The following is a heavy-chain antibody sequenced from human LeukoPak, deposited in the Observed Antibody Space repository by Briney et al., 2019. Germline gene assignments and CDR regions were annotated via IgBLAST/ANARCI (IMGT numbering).Heavy chain of an antibody. Sequence: KTGGSLRLSCTASGFTFGGYAMSWFRQAPGKGLEWVGFIRSKAYGGTTEYAASVKVRFTISRDDSKSIAYLQMNSLKTEDTAVYYCTRDPYSSGWYDYWGQGTLVTVSS. J-gene: IGHJ4*02. CDR1: GFTFGGYA. V-gene: IGHV3-49*05. CDR3: TRDPYSSGWYDY. CDR2: IRSKAYGGTT. D-gene: IGHD6-19*01.